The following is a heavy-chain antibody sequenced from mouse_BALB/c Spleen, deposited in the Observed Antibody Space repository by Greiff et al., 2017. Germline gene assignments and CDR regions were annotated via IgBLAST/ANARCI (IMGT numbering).Heavy chain of an antibody. J-gene: IGHJ4*01. CDR3: VRDPPAPGYYAMDY. V-gene: IGHV2-9-2*01. CDR2: IWTGGGT. Sequence: ESGPGLVAPSQSLSITCTVSGFSLTSYDISWIRQPPGKGLEWLGVIWTGGGTNYNSAFMSRLSISKDNSKSQVFLKMNSLQTDDTAIYYCVRDPPAPGYYAMDYWGQGTSVTVSS. CDR1: GFSLTSYD.